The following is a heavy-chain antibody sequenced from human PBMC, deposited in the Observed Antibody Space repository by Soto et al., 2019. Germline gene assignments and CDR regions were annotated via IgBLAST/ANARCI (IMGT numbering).Heavy chain of an antibody. J-gene: IGHJ4*02. CDR2: ISGSGGRI. CDR3: XXXXSXTGWYFDQ. CDR1: GFTFYRYD. Sequence: EVQXLESGGGLVQPGGSPRLSCAASGFTFYRYDMFWVRQTPRRGVEWVSFISGSGGRIEYGDXVRGRFTASRDNAEXXLSLXXXXXXXXXXXXXXXXXXXSXTGWYFDQWGQGTLVVVSS. V-gene: IGHV3-23*02.